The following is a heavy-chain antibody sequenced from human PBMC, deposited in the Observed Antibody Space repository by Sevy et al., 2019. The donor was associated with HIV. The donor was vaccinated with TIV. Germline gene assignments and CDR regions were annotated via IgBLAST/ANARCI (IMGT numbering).Heavy chain of an antibody. V-gene: IGHV3-30*04. Sequence: GGSLRLSCSASGFSFSTSVMHWVRQAPGKGLEWVALVSFHGGSQYPSDSVKGRFTISRDNSKNTLYLQLNSLRPEDTGVYYCAKEGYSSGYAGAFNIWGRGTLVTVSS. D-gene: IGHD3-22*01. CDR1: GFSFSTSV. J-gene: IGHJ3*02. CDR3: AKEGYSSGYAGAFNI. CDR2: VSFHGGSQ.